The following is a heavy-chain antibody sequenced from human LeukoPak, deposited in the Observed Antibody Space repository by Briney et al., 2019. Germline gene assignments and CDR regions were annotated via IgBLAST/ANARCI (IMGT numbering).Heavy chain of an antibody. V-gene: IGHV3-7*01. D-gene: IGHD3-10*01. Sequence: GGSLRLSCAASGFTFSTFWMTWVRQAPGKGLEWVATIKQDGSENYYADSVKGRFTISRDNAKNSLYLQMNSLRAEDTAVYYCAREITMVRGVPKGGAGGDYWGQGTLVTVSS. CDR2: IKQDGSEN. CDR3: AREITMVRGVPKGGAGGDY. CDR1: GFTFSTFW. J-gene: IGHJ4*02.